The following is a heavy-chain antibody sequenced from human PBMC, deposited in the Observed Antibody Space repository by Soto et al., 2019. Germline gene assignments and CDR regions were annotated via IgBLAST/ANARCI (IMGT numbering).Heavy chain of an antibody. CDR3: AKILGYYYGSGSYYTDDY. Sequence: GGSLRLSCAASGFTFSSYGMHWVRQAPGKGLEWVAVISYDGSNKYYADSVKGRFTISRDNSKNTLYLQMNSLRAEDTAVYYCAKILGYYYGSGSYYTDDYWGQGTLVTVSS. CDR1: GFTFSSYG. J-gene: IGHJ4*02. CDR2: ISYDGSNK. D-gene: IGHD3-10*01. V-gene: IGHV3-30*18.